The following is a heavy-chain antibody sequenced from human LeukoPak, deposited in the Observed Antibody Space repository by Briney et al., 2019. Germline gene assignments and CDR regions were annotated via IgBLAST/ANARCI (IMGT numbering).Heavy chain of an antibody. CDR2: IYSGDSDT. D-gene: IGHD2-21*02. CDR3: GRHRTAYCGGDCYSFDAFDI. Sequence: GESLKISCQGSGYSFTRYWIGWVRQMPGKGLEWIGMIYSGDSDTNYSPPFQGQVTISVDKSISTAYVQWSTLKASDTAMYYCGRHRTAYCGGDCYSFDAFDIWGQGTMVTVSS. CDR1: GYSFTRYW. J-gene: IGHJ3*02. V-gene: IGHV5-51*01.